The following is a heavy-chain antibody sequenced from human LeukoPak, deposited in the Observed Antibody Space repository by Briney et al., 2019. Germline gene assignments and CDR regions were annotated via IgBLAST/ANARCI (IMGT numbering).Heavy chain of an antibody. Sequence: SETLSLTCTVSGGSISSYYWSWIRQPPGKGLEWTGYIYYSGSTNYNPSLKSRVTISVDTSKNQFSLKLSSVTAADTAVYYCACGITGTTYFDYWGQGTLVTVSS. CDR1: GGSISSYY. CDR3: ACGITGTTYFDY. J-gene: IGHJ4*02. CDR2: IYYSGST. D-gene: IGHD1-7*01. V-gene: IGHV4-59*01.